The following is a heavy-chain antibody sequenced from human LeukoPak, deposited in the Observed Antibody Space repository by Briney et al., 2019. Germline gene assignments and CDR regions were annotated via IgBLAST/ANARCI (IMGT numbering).Heavy chain of an antibody. Sequence: SETLSLTCTVSGGSISSYYWSLIRQPPGKGLEWIGYIYYSGSTNYNPSLKSRVTISVDTSKNQFSLKLSSVTAADTAVYYCARRERGSWFDPWGQGTLVTVSS. D-gene: IGHD1-1*01. CDR1: GGSISSYY. J-gene: IGHJ5*02. CDR2: IYYSGST. CDR3: ARRERGSWFDP. V-gene: IGHV4-59*08.